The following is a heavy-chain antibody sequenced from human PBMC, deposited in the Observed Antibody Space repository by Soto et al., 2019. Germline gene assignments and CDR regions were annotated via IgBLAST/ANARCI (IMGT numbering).Heavy chain of an antibody. CDR2: IYHSGST. V-gene: IGHV4-4*02. CDR3: ARGDYYFWSGHFRWFHP. CDR1: GGSISSSNW. Sequence: TLSLTCAVSGGSISSSNWWSWVRQPPVKGLDWIGEIYHSGSTNYNPSLKSRVTISVDKSKNQFSLKLSSVTAADTAVYYCARGDYYFWSGHFRWFHPWGQRTLVT. J-gene: IGHJ5*02. D-gene: IGHD3-3*01.